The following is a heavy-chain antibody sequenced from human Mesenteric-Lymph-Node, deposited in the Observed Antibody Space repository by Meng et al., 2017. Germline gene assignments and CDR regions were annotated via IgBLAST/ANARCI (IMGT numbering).Heavy chain of an antibody. CDR3: ARTEFSSSWYRLDY. CDR1: GGSISGYY. V-gene: IGHV4-59*13. CDR2: IFHSGST. J-gene: IGHJ4*02. Sequence: SETLSLTCTVSGGSISGYYWSWIRRPPGKGLEWIGFIFHSGSTNYNPSLKSRVTISVDTSKNQFSLKLTSVTAADTAVYYCARTEFSSSWYRLDYWGQGTLVTGAS. D-gene: IGHD6-13*01.